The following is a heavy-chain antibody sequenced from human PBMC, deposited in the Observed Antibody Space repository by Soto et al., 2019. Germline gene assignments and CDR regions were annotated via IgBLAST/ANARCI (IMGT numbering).Heavy chain of an antibody. D-gene: IGHD6-13*01. J-gene: IGHJ4*02. CDR2: FNPTSGST. CDR3: ARDLAAGDY. V-gene: IGHV1-46*01. CDR1: GYTFINYY. Sequence: QVQLVQSGAEVKKPGASVKLSCKASGYTFINYYINWVRQAPGQGLEWMGIFNPTSGSTNYAQKFQGRVTLTMDTSTRTVYMELSSLRFDDTAVYYCARDLAAGDYWGQGTLVTVSS.